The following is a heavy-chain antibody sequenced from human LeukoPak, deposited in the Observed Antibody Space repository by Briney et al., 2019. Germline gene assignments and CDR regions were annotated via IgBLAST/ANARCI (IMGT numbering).Heavy chain of an antibody. J-gene: IGHJ6*03. V-gene: IGHV1-18*01. CDR1: GYTFTSYG. Sequence: ASVKVSCKASGYTFTSYGVSWVRQAPGRGLEWMGWISAYNGNTNYAQKLQGRVTMTTDTSTSTAYMELRSLRSDDTAVYYCASGMVYAKDYYYYYYMDVWGKGTTVTVSS. D-gene: IGHD2-8*01. CDR3: ASGMVYAKDYYYYYYMDV. CDR2: ISAYNGNT.